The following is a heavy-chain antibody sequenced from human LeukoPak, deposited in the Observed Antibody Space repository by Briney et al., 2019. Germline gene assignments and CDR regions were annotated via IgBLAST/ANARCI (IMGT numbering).Heavy chain of an antibody. CDR2: INPSGGST. CDR1: GYTFTSYY. J-gene: IGHJ4*02. V-gene: IGHV1-46*01. CDR3: AREGSSGKKTPAYFDY. Sequence: ASVKVSCKASGYTFTSYYMHWVRQAPGQGLEWMGIINPSGGSTSYAQKFQGRVTMTRDTSTSTVYMELSSLRSEDTAVYYCAREGSSGKKTPAYFDYWGQGTLVTVSS. D-gene: IGHD3-22*01.